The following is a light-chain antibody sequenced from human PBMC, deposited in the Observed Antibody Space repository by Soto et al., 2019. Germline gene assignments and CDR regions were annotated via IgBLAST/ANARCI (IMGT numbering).Light chain of an antibody. J-gene: IGLJ1*01. CDR3: PAYDRSLSGYYV. CDR2: GNS. CDR1: SSNIGAGYD. V-gene: IGLV1-40*01. Sequence: QSVLTQPPSVSGAPGQRVTISCTGSSSNIGAGYDVHWYQQLPGTAPKLLIYGNSNRPSGVPDRFSGSKSGTSASLAITGLQAEHAADYYCPAYDRSLSGYYVFGTGTKLTVL.